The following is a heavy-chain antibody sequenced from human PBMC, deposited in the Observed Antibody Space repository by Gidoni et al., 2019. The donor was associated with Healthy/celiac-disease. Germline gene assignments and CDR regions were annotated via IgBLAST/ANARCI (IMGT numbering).Heavy chain of an antibody. CDR3: ARDFITMVRGVIYNPTAPRYFDY. CDR2: ISSSSSYI. V-gene: IGHV3-21*01. J-gene: IGHJ4*02. CDR1: GFTFSSYS. D-gene: IGHD3-10*01. Sequence: EVQLVESGGGLVKPGGSLRLSCAASGFTFSSYSMNWVRQAPGKGLEWVSSISSSSSYIYYADSVKGRFTISRDNAKNSLYLQMNSLRAEDTAVYYCARDFITMVRGVIYNPTAPRYFDYWGQGTLVTVSS.